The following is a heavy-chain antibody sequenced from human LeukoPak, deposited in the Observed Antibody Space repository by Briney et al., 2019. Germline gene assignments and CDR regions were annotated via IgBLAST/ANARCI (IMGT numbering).Heavy chain of an antibody. D-gene: IGHD3-22*01. Sequence: GGSLRLSCTASGFTFGDYAMSWVRQAPGKGREWVGCIRSKAYGGTTEYAASVKGRFTISRDDSKSIAYLQMNSLKTEDTAVYYCTREGYYYDSSGYYLNFDYWGQGTLVTVSS. CDR1: GFTFGDYA. CDR3: TREGYYYDSSGYYLNFDY. J-gene: IGHJ4*02. CDR2: IRSKAYGGTT. V-gene: IGHV3-49*04.